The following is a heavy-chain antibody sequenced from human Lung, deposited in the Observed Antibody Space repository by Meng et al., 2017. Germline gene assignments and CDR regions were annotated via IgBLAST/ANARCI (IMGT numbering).Heavy chain of an antibody. V-gene: IGHV4-30-4*01. CDR3: ARGQKGYFDL. J-gene: IGHJ2*01. CDR2: IYNSGST. Sequence: VHRRESGAVLVKPSLPLSLTCPVSGGSIRSSNYYWSWIRQPPGKGLEWSGHIYNSGSTYYNPSLKSRITISVDTSKNQFSLKLSSVTAADTAVYYCARGQKGYFDLWGRGTLVTVSS. CDR1: GGSIRSSNYY.